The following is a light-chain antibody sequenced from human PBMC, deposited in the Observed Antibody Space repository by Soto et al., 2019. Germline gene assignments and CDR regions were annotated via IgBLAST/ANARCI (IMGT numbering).Light chain of an antibody. V-gene: IGLV2-14*01. CDR3: SSSTTSSTLV. J-gene: IGLJ1*01. Sequence: QSVLTQPASVSGSPGQSITISCTGTSSDVGGYNYVSWYQQHPGKAPKLMIYEVSNRPSGVSNRFSGSKSGNTASLTISGLQAEDEADYSCSSSTTSSTLVFGTRTKV. CDR2: EVS. CDR1: SSDVGGYNY.